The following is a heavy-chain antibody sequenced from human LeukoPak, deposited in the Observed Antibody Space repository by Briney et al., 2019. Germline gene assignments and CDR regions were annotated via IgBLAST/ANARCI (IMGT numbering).Heavy chain of an antibody. D-gene: IGHD4-11*01. CDR1: GFTFSTYW. CDR2: IKADGGEK. Sequence: PGRSLRLSCAASGFTFSTYWMNWFRQTPGKGLEWVAKIKADGGEKDHVASVKGRFTISRDNAKNSLYLQMNSLRVEDTAVYYCARDLHFDYWGQGTLVTVSS. CDR3: ARDLHFDY. V-gene: IGHV3-7*03. J-gene: IGHJ4*02.